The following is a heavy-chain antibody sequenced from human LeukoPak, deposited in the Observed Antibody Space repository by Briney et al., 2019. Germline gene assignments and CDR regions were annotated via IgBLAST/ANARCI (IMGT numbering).Heavy chain of an antibody. CDR2: ISGSGGST. J-gene: IGHJ4*02. CDR1: GFTFSSYA. CDR3: AKDKGSGYPYYFDY. V-gene: IGHV3-23*01. D-gene: IGHD3-22*01. Sequence: GASLRLSCAASGFTFSSYAMSWVRQAPGKGLEWVSAISGSGGSTYYADSVKGRFTISRDNSKNTLYLQMNGLRAEDTAVYYCAKDKGSGYPYYFDYWGQGTLVTVSS.